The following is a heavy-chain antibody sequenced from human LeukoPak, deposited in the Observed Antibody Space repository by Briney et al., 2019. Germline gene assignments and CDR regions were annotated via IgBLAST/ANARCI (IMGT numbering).Heavy chain of an antibody. J-gene: IGHJ5*02. CDR2: IYYSGSI. V-gene: IGHV4-39*07. Sequence: SETLSLTSTVSGGSISSSSYYWGWIRQPPGKGLEWIGSIYYSGSIYYNPSLKSRVTISVDTSKNQFSLKLSSVTAADTAVYYCARGGSSWSLGWFDPWGQGTLVTVSS. CDR1: GGSISSSSYY. D-gene: IGHD6-13*01. CDR3: ARGGSSWSLGWFDP.